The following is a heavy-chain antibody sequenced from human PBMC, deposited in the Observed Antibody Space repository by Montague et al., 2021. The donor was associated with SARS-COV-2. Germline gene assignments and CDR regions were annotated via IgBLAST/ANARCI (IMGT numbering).Heavy chain of an antibody. Sequence: SETLSLTCTVSGGSISSSSYYWGWIRQPPGKGLEWIGSIYNSGSTYYNPSLKSRVTISVDTSQNQFSLKLSSVTAADTAVYYCARHSLSVTAIYNWFDPWGQGTPVTVSA. CDR2: IYNSGST. CDR3: ARHSLSVTAIYNWFDP. V-gene: IGHV4-39*01. J-gene: IGHJ5*02. D-gene: IGHD2-21*02. CDR1: GGSISSSSYY.